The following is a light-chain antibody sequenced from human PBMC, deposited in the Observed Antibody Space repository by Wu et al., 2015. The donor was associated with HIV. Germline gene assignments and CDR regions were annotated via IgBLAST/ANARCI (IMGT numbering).Light chain of an antibody. CDR3: QHYGNSPALT. Sequence: EIVLTQSPGTLSLSPGERATLSCRASQSVSGSSLAWYQQKPGQAPRLLIYGASTRATGISDRFSGSGSGTDFTLSISRLEPEDSAVYYCQHYGNSPALTFGGGTKVQIK. V-gene: IGKV3-20*01. CDR2: GAS. J-gene: IGKJ4*01. CDR1: QSVSGSS.